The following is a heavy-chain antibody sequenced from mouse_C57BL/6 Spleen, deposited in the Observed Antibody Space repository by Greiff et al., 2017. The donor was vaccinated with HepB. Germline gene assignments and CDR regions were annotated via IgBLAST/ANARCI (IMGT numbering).Heavy chain of an antibody. V-gene: IGHV1-52*01. J-gene: IGHJ2*01. D-gene: IGHD1-1*01. Sequence: QVQLQQPGAELVRPGSSVKLSCKASGYTFTSYWMHWVKQRPIQGLEWIGNIDPSDSETHYNQKFKDKATLTVDKSSSTAYMQLSSLTSEDSAVYYCARIYYGSSVDYWGQGTTLTVSS. CDR2: IDPSDSET. CDR3: ARIYYGSSVDY. CDR1: GYTFTSYW.